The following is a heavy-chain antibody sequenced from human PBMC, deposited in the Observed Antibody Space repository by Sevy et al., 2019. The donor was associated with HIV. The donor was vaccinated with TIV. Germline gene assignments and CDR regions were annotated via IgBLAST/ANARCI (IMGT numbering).Heavy chain of an antibody. J-gene: IGHJ4*02. D-gene: IGHD3-16*01. V-gene: IGHV1-2*02. CDR1: GYTFTNYY. CDR2: INPNSGAT. Sequence: ASVKVSCKASGYTFTNYYIHWVRQAPGQGLEWMGWINPNSGATNYAQKFQGRVTMTRDKSISPDYMELGRLRSDDTALFYCARDLIEYQMLTFDYWGQGTLVTVSS. CDR3: ARDLIEYQMLTFDY.